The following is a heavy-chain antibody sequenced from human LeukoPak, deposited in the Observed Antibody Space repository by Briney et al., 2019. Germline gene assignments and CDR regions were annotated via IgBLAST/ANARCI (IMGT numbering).Heavy chain of an antibody. V-gene: IGHV3-30*04. CDR1: GFTFSTYA. CDR3: AKEGGDAFDI. Sequence: GSLRPSCAASGFTFSTYAMSWVRQAPGKGLEWVAVISYDGSNKYYADSVKGRFTISRDNSKNTLYLQMNSLRAEDTAVYYCAKEGGDAFDIWGQGTMVTVSS. J-gene: IGHJ3*02. CDR2: ISYDGSNK.